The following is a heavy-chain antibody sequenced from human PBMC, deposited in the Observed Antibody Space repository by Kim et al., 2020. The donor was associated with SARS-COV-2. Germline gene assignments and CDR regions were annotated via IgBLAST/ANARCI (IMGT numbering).Heavy chain of an antibody. D-gene: IGHD2-15*01. J-gene: IGHJ6*02. CDR2: IKSKTDGGTT. CDR1: GFTFSNAW. CDR3: TTPVPYCSGGSCYQHYYYGMDV. V-gene: IGHV3-15*01. Sequence: GGSLRLSCAASGFTFSNAWMSWVRQAPGKGLEWVGRIKSKTDGGTTDYAAPVKGRFTISRDDSKNTLYLQMNSLKTEDTAVYYCTTPVPYCSGGSCYQHYYYGMDVWGQGTTVTVSS.